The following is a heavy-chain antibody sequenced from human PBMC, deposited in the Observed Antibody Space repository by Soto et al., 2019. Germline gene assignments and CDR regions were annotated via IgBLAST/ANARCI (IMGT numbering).Heavy chain of an antibody. D-gene: IGHD5-18*01. V-gene: IGHV4-30-4*01. Sequence: SETLSLTCTVSGGSISSSDYYWTWIRQPPGKGLEWIGYIDYSGSTYYNPSLKSRVIISVDTSKKQFYLTLTSMTAADTAVYYCARELTGYRYGPGEVYWGQGIQVTVSS. J-gene: IGHJ4*02. CDR2: IDYSGST. CDR1: GGSISSSDYY. CDR3: ARELTGYRYGPGEVY.